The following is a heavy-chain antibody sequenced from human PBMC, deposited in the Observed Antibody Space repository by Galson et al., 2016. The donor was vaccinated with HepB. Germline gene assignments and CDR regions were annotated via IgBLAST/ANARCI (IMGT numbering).Heavy chain of an antibody. D-gene: IGHD1-14*01. CDR2: IGWNSGNS. CDR1: GFVFHEFA. V-gene: IGHV3-9*01. CDR3: VKATLASVTGRDAFDL. Sequence: SLRLSCAASGFVFHEFAIHWVRQVPGKGLQWVSGIGWNSGNSAYEDSVKGRFTISRDNGKSSLYVQMDSLRAEDTAGYYCVKATLASVTGRDAFDLWGQGTMVTVSS. J-gene: IGHJ3*01.